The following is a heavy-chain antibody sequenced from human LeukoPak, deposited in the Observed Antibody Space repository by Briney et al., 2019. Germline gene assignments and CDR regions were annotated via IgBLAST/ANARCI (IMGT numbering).Heavy chain of an antibody. V-gene: IGHV4-34*01. J-gene: IGHJ4*02. Sequence: PSETLSLTCAVYGASFSGYYRSWIRQPPGKGLEWIGEINHSGSTNYNPSLKSRVTISVDTSKNQFSLKLSSVTAAYTAVYYCARVELDIVEVPAAITFHYWVQGTLVTVSS. CDR2: INHSGST. CDR1: GASFSGYY. CDR3: ARVELDIVEVPAAITFHY. D-gene: IGHD2-2*02.